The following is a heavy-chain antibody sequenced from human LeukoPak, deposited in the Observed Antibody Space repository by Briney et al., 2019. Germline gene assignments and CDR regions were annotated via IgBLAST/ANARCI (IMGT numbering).Heavy chain of an antibody. CDR2: IKQDGSEK. J-gene: IGHJ5*02. CDR1: GFTFSNYW. CDR3: ARGQTWIQLWP. Sequence: GGSLRLSCAASGFTFSNYWMTWVRQAPGKGLEWVANIKQDGSEKYYVDSVKGRFNISRDNAKNSLYLQMNSLRDEDTAVYYCARGQTWIQLWPRGQGTLVTVSS. D-gene: IGHD5-18*01. V-gene: IGHV3-7*04.